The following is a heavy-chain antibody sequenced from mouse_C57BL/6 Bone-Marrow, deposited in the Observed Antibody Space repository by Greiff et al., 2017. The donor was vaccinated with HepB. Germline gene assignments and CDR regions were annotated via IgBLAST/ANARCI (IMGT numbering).Heavy chain of an antibody. CDR2: IWTGGGT. CDR3: ARTFITTVVARLYWYFDV. Sequence: VQLQQSGPGLVAPSQSLSITCTVSGFSFTSYAISWVRQPPGKGLEWLGVIWTGGGTNYNSALKSRLSISKDNSKSQVFLKMNSLQTDDTARYYCARTFITTVVARLYWYFDVWGTGTTVTVSS. D-gene: IGHD1-1*01. J-gene: IGHJ1*03. CDR1: GFSFTSYA. V-gene: IGHV2-9-1*01.